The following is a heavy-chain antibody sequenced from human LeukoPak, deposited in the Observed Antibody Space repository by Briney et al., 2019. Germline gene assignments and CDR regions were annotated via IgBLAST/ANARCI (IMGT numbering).Heavy chain of an antibody. J-gene: IGHJ4*02. V-gene: IGHV3-21*01. CDR2: ISSSSSYI. D-gene: IGHD2-15*01. Sequence: NSGGSLRLSCAASGFTFSSYSMNWVRQAPGKGLEWVSSISSSSSYIYYADSVKGRFTISRDNAKNSLYLQMNSLRAEDTAVYYCAREDGYCSGGNCYSYFDSWGQGTLVTVSS. CDR1: GFTFSSYS. CDR3: AREDGYCSGGNCYSYFDS.